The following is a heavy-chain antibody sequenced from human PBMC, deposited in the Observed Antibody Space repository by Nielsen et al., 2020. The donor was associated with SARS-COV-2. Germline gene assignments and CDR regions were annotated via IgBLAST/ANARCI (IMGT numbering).Heavy chain of an antibody. Sequence: GESLKISCAASGFTFSSYVMSWVRQAPGKGLEWVSAISGSGGSTYYADSVKGRFTISRDNSKNTLYLQMNSLRAEDTAVYYCAKDGRFYYDSSGYCYDYWGQGTLVTVSS. CDR3: AKDGRFYYDSSGYCYDY. V-gene: IGHV3-23*01. CDR1: GFTFSSYV. D-gene: IGHD3-22*01. CDR2: ISGSGGST. J-gene: IGHJ4*02.